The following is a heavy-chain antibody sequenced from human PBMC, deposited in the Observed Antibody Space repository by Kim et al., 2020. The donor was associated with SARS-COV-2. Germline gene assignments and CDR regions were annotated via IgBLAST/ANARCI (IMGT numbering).Heavy chain of an antibody. D-gene: IGHD5-12*01. CDR2: MSYDGKKS. Sequence: GGSLRLSCAASGFIFSSYYMNWVRQAPGEGLEWVAVMSYDGKKSYYADSVKGRFTVSRDESKNTLYLQLNSLSAEDTAVYYCASGNSGHYDCWLQGTLVT. J-gene: IGHJ4*02. CDR3: ASGNSGHYDC. CDR1: GFIFSSYY. V-gene: IGHV3-30*04.